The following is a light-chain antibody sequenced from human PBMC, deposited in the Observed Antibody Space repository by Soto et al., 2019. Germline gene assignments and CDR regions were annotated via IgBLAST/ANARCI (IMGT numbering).Light chain of an antibody. V-gene: IGKV3-15*01. CDR3: QHYNMRPLT. CDR1: QSVSSN. CDR2: GAS. J-gene: IGKJ4*01. Sequence: EIVMTQTPATLSVSPGERATLSCRASQSVSSNLAWYQHKPGQAASLLIHGASTRATGIPARFSGSGSGTEFTLTISSLQSADFVVYYYQHYNMRPLTFGGGTNVEIK.